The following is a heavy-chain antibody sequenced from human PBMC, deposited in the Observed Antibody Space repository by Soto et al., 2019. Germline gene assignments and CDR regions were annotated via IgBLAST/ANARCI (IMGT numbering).Heavy chain of an antibody. CDR2: IYPGDSDT. CDR1: GYSFTKYW. V-gene: IGHV5-51*01. CDR3: ARLEGLGGFPFDP. D-gene: IGHD3-10*01. J-gene: IGHJ5*02. Sequence: GESLKISCKGSGYSFTKYWIGWVRQMPGKGLEWMGIIYPGDSDTKYNPSFQGQVTISADKSISTAYLQWSSLKASDTAMYYCARLEGLGGFPFDPWGQGTLVTVSS.